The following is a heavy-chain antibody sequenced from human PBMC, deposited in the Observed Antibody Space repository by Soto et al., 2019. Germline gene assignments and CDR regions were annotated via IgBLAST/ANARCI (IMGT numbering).Heavy chain of an antibody. CDR1: GYSFTSYW. V-gene: IGHV5-51*01. CDR3: ARQVYEGGATTFGAFDI. J-gene: IGHJ3*02. D-gene: IGHD1-26*01. CDR2: IYPGDSDT. Sequence: GESLKISCKGSGYSFTSYWIGWVRQMPGKGLEWMGIIYPGDSDTRYSPSFQGQVTISADKSISTAYLQWSSLKASDTAMYYCARQVYEGGATTFGAFDIWGQGTMVTVSS.